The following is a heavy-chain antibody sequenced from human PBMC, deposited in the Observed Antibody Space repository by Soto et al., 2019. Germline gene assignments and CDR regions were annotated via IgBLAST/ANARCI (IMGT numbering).Heavy chain of an antibody. Sequence: GESLRLSCAASGFTFSSYGMHWVRQAPGKGLEWVAVISYDGSNKYYADSVKGRLTISGDNSKNTLYLQMNSLRAEDTAVYYCARGIATGQLDPWGQGTLVTVSS. CDR3: ARGIATGQLDP. CDR2: ISYDGSNK. CDR1: GFTFSSYG. D-gene: IGHD2-15*01. V-gene: IGHV3-30*03. J-gene: IGHJ5*02.